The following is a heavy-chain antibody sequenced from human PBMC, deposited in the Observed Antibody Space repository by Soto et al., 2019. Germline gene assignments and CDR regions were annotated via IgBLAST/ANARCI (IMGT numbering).Heavy chain of an antibody. J-gene: IGHJ4*02. D-gene: IGHD5-18*01. CDR1: GFTFSSYA. Sequence: GGSLRLSCAASGFTFSSYAMTWVRQAPGKGLDWVSVITYNGDNTYYADSVKGRFTISRDHSKDTVHLQMNSLRAEDTAVYYCARYIRGPTVFYFDFWGPGVLVTVSS. CDR2: ITYNGDNT. V-gene: IGHV3-23*01. CDR3: ARYIRGPTVFYFDF.